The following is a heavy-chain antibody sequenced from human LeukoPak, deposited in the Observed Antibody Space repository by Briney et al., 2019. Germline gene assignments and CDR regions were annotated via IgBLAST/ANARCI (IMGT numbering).Heavy chain of an antibody. Sequence: ESGPTLVNPTQTLTLTCTFSGFSLSTSGLCVSWIRQPPGKALEWLALFDWDDDKYYSTSLKTRLTISKDTSKNQVVLIMTNMYPVDTATYYCARTLYYGSGSYYNQFGAFDIWGQGTMVTVSS. D-gene: IGHD3-10*01. J-gene: IGHJ3*02. CDR1: GFSLSTSGLC. CDR2: FDWDDDK. CDR3: ARTLYYGSGSYYNQFGAFDI. V-gene: IGHV2-70*01.